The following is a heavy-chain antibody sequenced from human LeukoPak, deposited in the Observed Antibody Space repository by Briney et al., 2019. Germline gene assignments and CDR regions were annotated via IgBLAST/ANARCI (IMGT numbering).Heavy chain of an antibody. V-gene: IGHV3-48*03. Sequence: GGSLRLSCAASGFTFSSYELIWVRQAPGKGLEWISYISSSGTTIYYADSVQGRFTISRDNAKNSLYLQMISLRADDTAVYYCARDAYCGGDCYSGPPIDYWGQGTLVTVSS. CDR1: GFTFSSYE. CDR3: ARDAYCGGDCYSGPPIDY. J-gene: IGHJ4*02. CDR2: ISSSGTTI. D-gene: IGHD2-21*02.